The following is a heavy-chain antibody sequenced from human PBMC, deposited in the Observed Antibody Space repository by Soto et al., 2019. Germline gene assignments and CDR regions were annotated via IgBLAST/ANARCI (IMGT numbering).Heavy chain of an antibody. J-gene: IGHJ4*02. Sequence: PGESLKISCKGSGYSFASHWVAWVRQMPEKGLEWIGTIYPGDSDTKYSSAFRGHVTISADTSVSTAYLQWRSLEATVSAIYYCARYSGSYWHYLDFWGQGTLVTASS. CDR2: IYPGDSDT. V-gene: IGHV5-51*01. D-gene: IGHD1-26*01. CDR3: ARYSGSYWHYLDF. CDR1: GYSFASHW.